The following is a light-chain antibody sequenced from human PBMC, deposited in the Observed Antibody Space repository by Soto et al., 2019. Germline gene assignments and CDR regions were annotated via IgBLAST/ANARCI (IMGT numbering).Light chain of an antibody. Sequence: QSLLTQPASVSGSPGQSITISCTGTSRDVGGYNYVSWYQQHPGKAPKLMIFDVSNRPSGVSIRFSGSKSGNTASLTISGLQAEDEADYYCSSYRSSSTLYVFGTGTKVTVL. J-gene: IGLJ1*01. V-gene: IGLV2-14*01. CDR2: DVS. CDR3: SSYRSSSTLYV. CDR1: SRDVGGYNY.